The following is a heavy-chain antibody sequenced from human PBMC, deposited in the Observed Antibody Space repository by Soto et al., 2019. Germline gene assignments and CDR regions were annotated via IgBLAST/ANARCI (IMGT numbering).Heavy chain of an antibody. CDR3: VRDQDTYGQAVFNL. V-gene: IGHV4-59*08. Sequence: SETLSLTCTVSGGSFSPNYWAWIRQPPGKGLEWIGYIYYGGTTSYNPSLKSRVTISRDTAKNTLYLQMNTLRGEDTAVYFCVRDQDTYGQAVFNLWGQGTLVTVSS. CDR1: GGSFSPNY. J-gene: IGHJ5*02. CDR2: IYYGGTT. D-gene: IGHD3-10*01.